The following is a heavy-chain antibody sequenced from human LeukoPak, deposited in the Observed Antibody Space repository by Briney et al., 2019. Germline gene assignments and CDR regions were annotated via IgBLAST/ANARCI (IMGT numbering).Heavy chain of an antibody. CDR1: GFTFSGYA. CDR3: ARSYSSGWYYFDY. Sequence: PGRSLRLSCAASGFTFSGYAMHWVRQAPGKGLEWVAVISYDGSNKYYADSVKGRFTISRDNSKNTLYLQMNSLRAEDTAVYYCARSYSSGWYYFDYWGQGTLATVSS. V-gene: IGHV3-30*04. J-gene: IGHJ4*02. CDR2: ISYDGSNK. D-gene: IGHD6-19*01.